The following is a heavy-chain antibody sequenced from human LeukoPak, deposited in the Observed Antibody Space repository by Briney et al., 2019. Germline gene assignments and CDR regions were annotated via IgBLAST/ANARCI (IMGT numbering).Heavy chain of an antibody. V-gene: IGHV3-48*04. CDR1: GITFSNYN. CDR2: ITISGGTI. J-gene: IGHJ4*02. D-gene: IGHD6-13*01. Sequence: LAGGSLRLSCVASGITFSNYNMNWDRQAPGKGLEWVSHITISGGTIYYADSVKGRFVISRDNTKNSLYLQMNSLRAEDTAVYYCAREREIAAAGTPPGYWGQGTLVAVSS. CDR3: AREREIAAAGTPPGY.